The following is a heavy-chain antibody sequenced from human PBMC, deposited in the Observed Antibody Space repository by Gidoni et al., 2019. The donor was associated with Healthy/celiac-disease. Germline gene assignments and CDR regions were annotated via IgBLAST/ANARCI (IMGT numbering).Heavy chain of an antibody. J-gene: IGHJ4*02. Sequence: QVQLQQWGAGLLKPSETLSLTCAVYGGSFSGYYWSWIRQPPGKGLEWIGEINHSGSTNYNPSLKSRVTISVDTSKNQFSLKLSSVTAADTAVYYCARGKDSSPLDYWGQGTLVTVSS. CDR2: INHSGST. D-gene: IGHD2-15*01. CDR1: GGSFSGYY. V-gene: IGHV4-34*01. CDR3: ARGKDSSPLDY.